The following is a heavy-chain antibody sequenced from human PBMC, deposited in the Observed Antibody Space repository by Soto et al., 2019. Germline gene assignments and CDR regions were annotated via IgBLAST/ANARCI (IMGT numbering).Heavy chain of an antibody. J-gene: IGHJ4*02. V-gene: IGHV2-5*02. CDR3: AQRTYYGSGSYFDH. Sequence: QITLKESGPTLVKPTQTLTLTCTFSGFSLSTSGVGVGWIRQPPGKALEWLALIYWDDDKRYSPSLKSRLTITKDTSKNQVVLTMTNMDPVDTATYYCAQRTYYGSGSYFDHWGQGTLVTVSS. CDR2: IYWDDDK. CDR1: GFSLSTSGVG. D-gene: IGHD3-10*01.